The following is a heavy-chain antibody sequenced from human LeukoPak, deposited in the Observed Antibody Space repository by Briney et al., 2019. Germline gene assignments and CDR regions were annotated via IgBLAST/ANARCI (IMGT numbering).Heavy chain of an antibody. CDR3: AVDCSSTSCYDVYY. D-gene: IGHD2-2*01. CDR1: GFTFSSYW. J-gene: IGHJ4*02. V-gene: IGHV3-7*02. Sequence: GGSLRLSCAASGFTFSSYWMSWVRQAPGKGLEWVANIKQDGSEKYYVDSVKGRFTISRDNAKNSLYLQMNTLRAEDTAVYYCAVDCSSTSCYDVYYWSQGTQVTVSS. CDR2: IKQDGSEK.